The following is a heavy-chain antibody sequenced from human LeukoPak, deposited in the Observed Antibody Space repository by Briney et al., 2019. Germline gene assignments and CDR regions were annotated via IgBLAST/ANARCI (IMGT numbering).Heavy chain of an antibody. D-gene: IGHD6-6*01. V-gene: IGHV3-48*03. CDR3: ARDPPEYSSFRFDI. J-gene: IGHJ3*02. Sequence: GGSLRLSCAASGFTFSSYEMNWVRQAPGKGLEWVSYISSSGSTIYYADSVKGRFTISRDNAKNSLYLQMNSLRAEDTAVYYCARDPPEYSSFRFDIWGQGTMVTVSS. CDR1: GFTFSSYE. CDR2: ISSSGSTI.